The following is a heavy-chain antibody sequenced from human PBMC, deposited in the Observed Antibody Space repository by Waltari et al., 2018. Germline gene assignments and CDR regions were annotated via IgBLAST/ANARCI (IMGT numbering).Heavy chain of an antibody. CDR1: GGSINSPTPY. Sequence: QVQLQESGPGLVKPSETLSLTCGVSGGSINSPTPYWGWLRQPPGKGLELIGSIYHSGHTYYNPSLTSRVTISVDTSKNQFSLRLTSVTAADTATYYCARRSYIFWSGYAHWFFDIWGRGTLITVSS. J-gene: IGHJ2*01. D-gene: IGHD3-3*01. CDR2: IYHSGHT. CDR3: ARRSYIFWSGYAHWFFDI. V-gene: IGHV4-39*01.